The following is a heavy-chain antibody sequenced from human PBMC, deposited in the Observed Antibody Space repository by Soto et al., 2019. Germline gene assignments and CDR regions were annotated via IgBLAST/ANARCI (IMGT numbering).Heavy chain of an antibody. Sequence: GGSLRLSCAASGFTFSSYGMHWVRQAPGKGLEWVAVISYDGSNKYYADSVKGRFTISRDNSKNTLYLQMNSLRAEDTAVYYCAKGDHNWKIDYWGQGTLVTVSS. V-gene: IGHV3-30*18. D-gene: IGHD1-20*01. CDR2: ISYDGSNK. J-gene: IGHJ4*02. CDR1: GFTFSSYG. CDR3: AKGDHNWKIDY.